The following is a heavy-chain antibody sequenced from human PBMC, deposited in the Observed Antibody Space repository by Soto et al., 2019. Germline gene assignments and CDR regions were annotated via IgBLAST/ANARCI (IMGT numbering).Heavy chain of an antibody. V-gene: IGHV4-39*01. CDR1: GDSINSDNYY. Sequence: QLQLQESGPGLVKPSETLSLTCSVSGDSINSDNYYWGWIRQPPGKGLEWIGSIYYRGNTYYNPSLKPRVTISLDKSKSQFSLKLNSVPAADSAVYFCARLEGLATISYYFDYWGQGTLVTVSS. CDR3: ARLEGLATISYYFDY. J-gene: IGHJ4*02. D-gene: IGHD3-9*01. CDR2: IYYRGNT.